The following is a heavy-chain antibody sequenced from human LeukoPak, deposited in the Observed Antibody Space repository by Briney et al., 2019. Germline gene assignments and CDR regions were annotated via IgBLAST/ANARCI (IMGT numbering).Heavy chain of an antibody. CDR3: AREHCSGGSCYFDY. V-gene: IGHV3-53*01. CDR1: GFTVSSNH. CDR2: IYSGGST. D-gene: IGHD2-15*01. J-gene: IGHJ4*02. Sequence: PGGSLRLSCAASGFTVSSNHMSWVRQAPGKGLEWVSVIYSGGSTYYADSVKGRFTISRGNSKNTLYLQMNSLRAEDTAVYYCAREHCSGGSCYFDYWGQGTLVTVSS.